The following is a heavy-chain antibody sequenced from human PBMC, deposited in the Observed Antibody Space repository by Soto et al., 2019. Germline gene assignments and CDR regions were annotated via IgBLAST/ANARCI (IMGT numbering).Heavy chain of an antibody. Sequence: PGGSLRLSCAASGFTFNNFAMHWVRQAPGKELDWVGFISYDGSRKFYTDSVKGRVTISRDNSKDTLYLHMNSLRAEDTALYFCARGPDGDYDVGSLDLWGQGTLVTVSS. CDR1: GFTFNNFA. V-gene: IGHV3-30*04. D-gene: IGHD2-21*01. CDR3: ARGPDGDYDVGSLDL. CDR2: ISYDGSRK. J-gene: IGHJ5*02.